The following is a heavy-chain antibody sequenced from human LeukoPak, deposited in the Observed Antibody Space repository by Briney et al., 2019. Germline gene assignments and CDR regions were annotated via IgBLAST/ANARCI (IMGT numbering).Heavy chain of an antibody. CDR3: ARLRYYYDSSGIDAFDI. D-gene: IGHD3-22*01. CDR1: GDSVSSNGAA. CDR2: TYYKSKLYN. Sequence: SQTLSLTCAISGDSVSSNGAAWNWIRQSPSRGLEWLGRTYYKSKLYNDYAVSVKSRITINPDTSKNQFSLQLNSVTPEDTAVYYCARLRYYYDSSGIDAFDIWGQGTMVTVSS. J-gene: IGHJ3*02. V-gene: IGHV6-1*01.